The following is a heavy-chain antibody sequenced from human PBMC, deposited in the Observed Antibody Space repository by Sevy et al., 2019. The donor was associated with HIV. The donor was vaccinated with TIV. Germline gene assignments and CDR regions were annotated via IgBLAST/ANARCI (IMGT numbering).Heavy chain of an antibody. D-gene: IGHD4-17*01. CDR2: ISFDGSHK. V-gene: IGHV3-30*03. Sequence: GETLKISCVASAFTFSTYGMHWVRQAPGKGLEWVSVISFDGSHKYYADSVKGRCTVSRDNSKNTLNLQMNSLRAEDTAVYYCARDHVKDGDLGDYYYYAMDVWGQGTTVTVSS. CDR1: AFTFSTYG. CDR3: ARDHVKDGDLGDYYYYAMDV. J-gene: IGHJ6*02.